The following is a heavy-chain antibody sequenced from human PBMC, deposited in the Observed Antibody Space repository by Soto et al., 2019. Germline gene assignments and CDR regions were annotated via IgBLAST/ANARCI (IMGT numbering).Heavy chain of an antibody. D-gene: IGHD7-27*01. Sequence: GASVKVSCKASGYTFTSYGISWVRQAPGQGLEWMGWISAYNGNTNYAQKLQGRVTMTTDTSTSTAYTELRGLRSDDTAVYSCASDLTGEHSDYWGQGTLVIVSS. J-gene: IGHJ4*02. V-gene: IGHV1-18*01. CDR2: ISAYNGNT. CDR1: GYTFTSYG. CDR3: ASDLTGEHSDY.